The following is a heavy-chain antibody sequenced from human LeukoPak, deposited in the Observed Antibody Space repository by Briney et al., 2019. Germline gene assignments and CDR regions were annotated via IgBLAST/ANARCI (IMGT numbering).Heavy chain of an antibody. D-gene: IGHD2-15*01. CDR1: GFTFSSYW. Sequence: PGGSLRLSCAAPGFTFSSYWMSWVRQAPGKGLEWVSYISSSSSTIYYADSVKGRFTISRDNAKNSLYLQMNNLRVEDTALYYCAKWGCSGGNCYPFDFWGQGTLVTVSS. V-gene: IGHV3-48*01. CDR3: AKWGCSGGNCYPFDF. CDR2: ISSSSSTI. J-gene: IGHJ4*02.